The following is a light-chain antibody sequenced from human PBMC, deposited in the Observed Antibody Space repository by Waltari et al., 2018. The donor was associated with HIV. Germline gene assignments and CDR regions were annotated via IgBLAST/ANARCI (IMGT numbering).Light chain of an antibody. CDR3: LSYDDSLSGSV. CDR1: NSNLGAGYE. J-gene: IGLJ1*01. CDR2: ADS. Sequence: QSVLTQPASVSGAPVQRVTIFCTGSNSNLGAGYEVHWYQQLPGTAPKLLIFADSNRPSGVPDRFSASKSGTAASLAITGLQAEDEADYYCLSYDDSLSGSVFGTGTKVTVL. V-gene: IGLV1-40*01.